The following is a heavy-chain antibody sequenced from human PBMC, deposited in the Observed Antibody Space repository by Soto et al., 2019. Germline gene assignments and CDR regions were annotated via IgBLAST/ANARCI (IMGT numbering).Heavy chain of an antibody. CDR2: ISDDSSRR. CDR3: VKGGWLDF. Sequence: EVQLLESGGGLVQPGGSLRRSCAASGFSFSTFEMSWVRQAPGRGLEWVSFISDDSSRRYYADAVKGRFTISRDNSKYTLYLQMNSLTAEDTAVYACVKGGWLDFWGQGTLVTVSS. CDR1: GFSFSTFE. J-gene: IGHJ5*01. D-gene: IGHD3-16*01. V-gene: IGHV3-23*01.